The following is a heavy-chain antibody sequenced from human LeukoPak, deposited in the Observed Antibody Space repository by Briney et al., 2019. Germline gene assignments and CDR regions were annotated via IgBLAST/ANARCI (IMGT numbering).Heavy chain of an antibody. CDR1: KFTFSDYS. CDR3: VRVDWGSFAFDI. D-gene: IGHD7-27*01. V-gene: IGHV3-21*01. CDR2: ISSIRNYI. Sequence: GGSLRLSCAASKFTFSDYSMSWVRQAPGKGLEWVSSISSIRNYIYYADSVKGRFTVSRDNAKNSLYLQMNSLSDEDTAVFYCVRVDWGSFAFDIWGQGTMVTVSS. J-gene: IGHJ3*02.